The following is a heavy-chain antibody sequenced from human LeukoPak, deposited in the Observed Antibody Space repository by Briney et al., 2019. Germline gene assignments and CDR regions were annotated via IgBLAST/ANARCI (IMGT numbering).Heavy chain of an antibody. V-gene: IGHV3-30*02. D-gene: IGHD1-7*01. Sequence: GGSLRLSCAASGFTFSSYGMHWVRQAPGKGLEWVTFIRYDGTKKYYADSVNGRFTISRDNSKNTLCMQMNSLRAEDTAVYYCAKDRVVFNWNYAYYFDDWGQGTLVTVSS. J-gene: IGHJ4*02. CDR3: AKDRVVFNWNYAYYFDD. CDR1: GFTFSSYG. CDR2: IRYDGTKK.